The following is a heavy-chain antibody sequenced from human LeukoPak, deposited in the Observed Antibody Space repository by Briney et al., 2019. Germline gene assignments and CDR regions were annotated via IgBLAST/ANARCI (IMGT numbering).Heavy chain of an antibody. CDR3: ATDLGPCGGDCYSGFPFDY. J-gene: IGHJ4*02. CDR2: FDPEDGET. D-gene: IGHD2-21*02. V-gene: IGHV1-24*01. Sequence: GESLEISCKGSGYSFTSYWIGWVRQAPGKGLEWMGGFDPEDGETIYAQKFQGRVTMTEDTSTDTAYMELSSLRSEDTAVYYCATDLGPCGGDCYSGFPFDYWGQGTLVTVSS. CDR1: GYSFTSYW.